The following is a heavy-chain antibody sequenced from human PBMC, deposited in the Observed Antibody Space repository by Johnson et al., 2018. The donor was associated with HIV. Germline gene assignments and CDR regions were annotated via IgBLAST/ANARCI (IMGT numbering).Heavy chain of an antibody. CDR2: ISYDGSNK. Sequence: QVQLVESGGGVVQPGKSLRIYCAVSEFTFNNYAMHWVRQAPGKGLEWVAVISYDGSNKYYADSVKGRFTISRDNAKNSLYLQMNSLRAEDTAVYYCARGDRDGYNLRDDAFDIWGQGTMVTVSS. D-gene: IGHD5-24*01. V-gene: IGHV3-30-3*01. CDR1: EFTFNNYA. CDR3: ARGDRDGYNLRDDAFDI. J-gene: IGHJ3*02.